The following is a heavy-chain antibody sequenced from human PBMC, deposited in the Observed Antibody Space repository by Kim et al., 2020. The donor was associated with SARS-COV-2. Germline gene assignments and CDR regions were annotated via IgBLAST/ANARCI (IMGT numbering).Heavy chain of an antibody. D-gene: IGHD1-7*01. Sequence: ASVKVSCKASGYTFTSYDINWVRQATGQGLEWMGWMNPNSGNTGYAQKFQGRVTMTRNTSISTAYMELSSLRSEDTAVYYCARGGHWNYFDGTQPDYWGQGTLVTVSS. CDR2: MNPNSGNT. CDR3: ARGGHWNYFDGTQPDY. J-gene: IGHJ4*02. V-gene: IGHV1-8*01. CDR1: GYTFTSYD.